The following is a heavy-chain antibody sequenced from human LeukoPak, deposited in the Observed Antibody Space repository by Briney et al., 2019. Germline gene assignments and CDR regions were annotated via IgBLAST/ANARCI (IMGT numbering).Heavy chain of an antibody. CDR1: GFNFGSYY. CDR3: AKKIGTGPGHNWFDP. V-gene: IGHV3-23*01. D-gene: IGHD2-8*02. J-gene: IGHJ5*02. Sequence: GGSLRLSCAASGFNFGSYYMTWVRQAPGKGLEWVSVISDSGDNTYYADSVKGRFTVSRDDSRDTLYLQMNSLRAEDTALYYCAKKIGTGPGHNWFDPWGQGTLVTVSS. CDR2: ISDSGDNT.